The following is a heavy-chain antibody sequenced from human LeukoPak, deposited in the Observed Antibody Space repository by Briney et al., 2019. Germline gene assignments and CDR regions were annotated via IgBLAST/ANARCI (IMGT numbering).Heavy chain of an antibody. J-gene: IGHJ4*02. CDR2: ISSGTSYI. CDR1: GFTFSNAW. Sequence: GGSLRLSCAASGFTFSNAWMTWVRQAPGKGLEWVSSISSGTSYIYYADSVMGRFTISRDNAKNSLYLQMNSLRAEDTAVYYCARQSQGYGLVDYWGQGTLVTVSS. CDR3: ARQSQGYGLVDY. V-gene: IGHV3-21*01. D-gene: IGHD3/OR15-3a*01.